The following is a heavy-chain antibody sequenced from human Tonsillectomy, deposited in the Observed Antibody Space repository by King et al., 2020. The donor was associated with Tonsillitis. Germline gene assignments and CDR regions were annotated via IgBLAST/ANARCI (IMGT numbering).Heavy chain of an antibody. CDR3: AKDSRRWLQQDAFDI. CDR1: GFTFSSYG. V-gene: IGHV3-30*18. CDR2: ISYDGSNK. J-gene: IGHJ3*02. Sequence: QLVQSGGGVVQPGRSLRLSCAASGFTFSSYGMHWVRQAPGKGLEWVAVISYDGSNKYYADSVKGRFTISRDNSKNTLYLQMNNLRAEDTAVYYCAKDSRRWLQQDAFDIWGQGTMVTVSS. D-gene: IGHD5-24*01.